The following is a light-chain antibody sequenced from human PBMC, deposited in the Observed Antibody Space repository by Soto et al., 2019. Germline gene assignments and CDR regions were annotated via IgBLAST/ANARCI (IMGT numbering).Light chain of an antibody. CDR2: EVS. CDR1: SSDVGSYNL. Sequence: QSALTQPASVSGSPGQSITISCTGTSSDVGSYNLVSWYQQHPGKAPKLMIYEVSKRSSGVSNRFSGSKSGNTASLTISGLQAEDEADYYCCSYAGSSTFAYVFGTGTKLTVL. CDR3: CSYAGSSTFAYV. J-gene: IGLJ1*01. V-gene: IGLV2-23*02.